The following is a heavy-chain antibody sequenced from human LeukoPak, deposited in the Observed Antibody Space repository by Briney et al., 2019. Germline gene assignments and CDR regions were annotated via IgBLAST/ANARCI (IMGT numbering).Heavy chain of an antibody. CDR1: GFTFSSYA. CDR3: AKEKGSYGDPFDY. V-gene: IGHV3-23*01. J-gene: IGHJ4*02. CDR2: ISGNGGST. Sequence: GGSLRLSCAASGFTFSSYAMSWVRQAPGKGLEWVSAISGNGGSTYYADAVKGRFTISRDNSKNTLYLQMNSLRAEDTAVYYCAKEKGSYGDPFDYWGQGTLVTVSS. D-gene: IGHD4-17*01.